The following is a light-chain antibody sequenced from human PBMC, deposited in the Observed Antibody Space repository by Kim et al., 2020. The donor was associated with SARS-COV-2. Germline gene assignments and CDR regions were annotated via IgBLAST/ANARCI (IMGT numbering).Light chain of an antibody. J-gene: IGLJ2*01. Sequence: ALGQTVRITCQGDSLRSYYASWYQQKPGQAPILVIYGKNNRPSGIPDRFSGSASGNTASLTITGVQAEDEGDLYCNSRDSSGNHVVFGGGTKLTVL. CDR2: GKN. CDR3: NSRDSSGNHVV. V-gene: IGLV3-19*01. CDR1: SLRSYY.